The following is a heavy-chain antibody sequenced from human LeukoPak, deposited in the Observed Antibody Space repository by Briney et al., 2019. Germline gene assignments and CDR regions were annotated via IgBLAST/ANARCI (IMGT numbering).Heavy chain of an antibody. D-gene: IGHD6-6*01. J-gene: IGHJ4*02. CDR3: ANLARPLDY. CDR1: GFTFSTYG. Sequence: PGGSLRLSCVASGFTFSTYGMHWVRQAPGKGLEWVAFIRYDGSNEYLDSVKGRFTISRDNSKNTLCLQMNSLRPEDTAVYYCANLARPLDYWGQGALVTVSS. V-gene: IGHV3-30*02. CDR2: IRYDGSNE.